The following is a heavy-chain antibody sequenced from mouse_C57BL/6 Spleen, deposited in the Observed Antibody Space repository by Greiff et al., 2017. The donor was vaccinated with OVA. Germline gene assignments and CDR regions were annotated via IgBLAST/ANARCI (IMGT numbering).Heavy chain of an antibody. V-gene: IGHV5-17*01. D-gene: IGHD1-1*01. CDR1: GFTFSDYG. J-gene: IGHJ3*01. CDR2: ISSGSSTI. Sequence: DVKLVESGGGLVKPGGSLKLSCAASGFTFSDYGMHWVRQAPEKGLEWVAYISSGSSTIYYADPVKGRFTISRDNAKNTLFLQMTSLRSEDTAMYYCAGPTTVVAAPFAYWGQGTLVTVSA. CDR3: AGPTTVVAAPFAY.